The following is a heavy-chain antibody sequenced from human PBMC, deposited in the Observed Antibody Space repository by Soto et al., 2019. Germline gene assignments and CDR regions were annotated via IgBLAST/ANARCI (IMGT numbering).Heavy chain of an antibody. V-gene: IGHV3-30*04. Sequence: PGGSLRLSCAASGFTFTGFAVHWVRQARGKGLEWVAVISDDGRNSHYADSVKGRFTISRDNSKNTLYLQMNSLRAEDTAVYYCAKDRSSGWPYYFDYWGQGTLVTVSS. J-gene: IGHJ4*02. D-gene: IGHD6-19*01. CDR3: AKDRSSGWPYYFDY. CDR2: ISDDGRNS. CDR1: GFTFTGFA.